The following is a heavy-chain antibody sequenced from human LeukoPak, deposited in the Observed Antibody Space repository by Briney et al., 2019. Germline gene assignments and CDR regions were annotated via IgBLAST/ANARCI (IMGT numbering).Heavy chain of an antibody. CDR2: IKSKSDGGTT. Sequence: GGSLRLSCAVSGFTFSGACWAWVRQVPGKGLEWLGRIKSKSDGGTTDYAAPVRGRFFISRVDSKDKLYVQMNSLQTEDIGIYRLLMAHRPNTGGGYRQWFDPWGQGTLVTVSS. CDR3: LMAHRPNTGGGYRQWFDP. D-gene: IGHD2-8*02. V-gene: IGHV3-15*01. J-gene: IGHJ5*02. CDR1: GFTFSGAC.